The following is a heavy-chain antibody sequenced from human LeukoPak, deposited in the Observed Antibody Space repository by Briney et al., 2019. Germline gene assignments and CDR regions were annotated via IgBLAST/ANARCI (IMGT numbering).Heavy chain of an antibody. V-gene: IGHV3-48*01. CDR2: ISSSSSTI. J-gene: IGHJ4*02. CDR1: GFTFSSYS. Sequence: PGGSLRLSCAASGFTFSSYSMNWVRQASGKGLEWVSYISSSSSTIYYADSVKGRFTISRDNAKNSLYLQMNSLRAEDTAVYYCARLDDYGDYVLWGQGTLVTVSS. D-gene: IGHD4-17*01. CDR3: ARLDDYGDYVL.